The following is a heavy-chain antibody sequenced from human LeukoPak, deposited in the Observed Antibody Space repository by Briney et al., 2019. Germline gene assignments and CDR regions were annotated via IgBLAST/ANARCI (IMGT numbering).Heavy chain of an antibody. CDR2: IYYTGST. CDR3: ARRWGNIVGVTYEY. CDR1: GSSITRVCHY. D-gene: IGHD3-16*01. V-gene: IGHV4-39*01. J-gene: IGHJ4*02. Sequence: PSETLSLTCTISGSSITRVCHYSAWIRQPPGKGPEWIGDIYYTGSTYHSPSIRSRVTMSIHTSKNKFSLRVNSVTAVDTAVYYCARRWGNIVGVTYEYWGQGTLVTVSS.